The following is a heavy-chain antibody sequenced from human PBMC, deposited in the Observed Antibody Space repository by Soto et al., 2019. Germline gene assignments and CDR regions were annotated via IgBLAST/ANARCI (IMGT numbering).Heavy chain of an antibody. Sequence: QVQLQESGPGLVKPSQTLSLTCTVSGGSISSGDYYWSWIRQPPGKGLEWIGYIYYSGSTYYNPSLKSRVTISVDTSKNQFSLKLSSVTAADTAVYYCARKRPGGYYYGWTYYFDYWGQGTLVTVSS. D-gene: IGHD3-22*01. CDR1: GGSISSGDYY. J-gene: IGHJ4*02. CDR2: IYYSGST. V-gene: IGHV4-30-4*01. CDR3: ARKRPGGYYYGWTYYFDY.